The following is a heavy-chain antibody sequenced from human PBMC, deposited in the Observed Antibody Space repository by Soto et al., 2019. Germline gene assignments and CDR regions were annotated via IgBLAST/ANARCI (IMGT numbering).Heavy chain of an antibody. D-gene: IGHD2-8*01. V-gene: IGHV2-5*02. Sequence: QITLKESGPPLANPTQTLTLTCTFSGFSLNTRGVGVGWIRQPPGKALEWVALIYWDDDKRYSPSLKSRLTITKDSSRNQVVLTMTNMDPVDTATYYCAHRGTWSMKRQLYFDYWGQGTLVTVSS. CDR2: IYWDDDK. CDR1: GFSLNTRGVG. J-gene: IGHJ4*02. CDR3: AHRGTWSMKRQLYFDY.